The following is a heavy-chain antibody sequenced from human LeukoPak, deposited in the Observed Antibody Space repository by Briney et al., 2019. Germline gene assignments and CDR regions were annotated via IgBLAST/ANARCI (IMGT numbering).Heavy chain of an antibody. V-gene: IGHV3-9*01. CDR1: GFTFDDYA. CDR2: ISWNSGSI. D-gene: IGHD3-9*01. Sequence: GGSLRLSCAASGFTFDDYAMHWVRQAPGKGLEWVSGISWNSGSIGYADSVKGRFTISRDIAKNSLYLQMNSLRAEDTALYYCAKDHYDILTGYFDYWGQGTLVTVSS. J-gene: IGHJ4*02. CDR3: AKDHYDILTGYFDY.